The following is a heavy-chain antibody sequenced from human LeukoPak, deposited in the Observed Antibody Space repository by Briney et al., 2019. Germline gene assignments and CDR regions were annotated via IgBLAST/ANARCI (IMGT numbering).Heavy chain of an antibody. J-gene: IGHJ3*02. CDR3: PREIQTPYIVVVPVAMLGAFDI. CDR2: ISYDGSNK. D-gene: IGHD2-2*01. V-gene: IGHV3-30-3*01. CDR1: AFTFSNYA. Sequence: GRSLRLSCAASAFTFSNYAMHCVRQAPGKGLEWVAVISYDGSNKYYADSVKGRFTISRDNSKDTLYMQVNSLTATDTAVYYCPREIQTPYIVVVPVAMLGAFDIWGQGTMVTVSS.